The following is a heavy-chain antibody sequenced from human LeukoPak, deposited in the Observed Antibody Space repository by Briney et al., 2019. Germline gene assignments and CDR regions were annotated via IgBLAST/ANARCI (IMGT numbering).Heavy chain of an antibody. CDR2: IRNSGSST. V-gene: IGHV3-23*01. CDR3: ATLWFGELFTYYHYYMDV. CDR1: GFTFSSYG. J-gene: IGHJ6*03. D-gene: IGHD3-10*01. Sequence: GGSLRLSCAASGFTFSSYGMNWVRQAPGKGLEWVSTIRNSGSSTSYADSVKGRFTISRDNSKNTLYLQMNSLRAEDTAVYYCATLWFGELFTYYHYYMDVWGKGTTVTVSS.